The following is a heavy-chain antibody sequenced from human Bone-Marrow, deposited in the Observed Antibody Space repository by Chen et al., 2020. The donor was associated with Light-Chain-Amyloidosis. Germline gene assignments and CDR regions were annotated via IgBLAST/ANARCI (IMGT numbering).Heavy chain of an antibody. CDR1: GGSITSGSSY. J-gene: IGHJ5*01. CDR3: VRDVMSTTGHRWFES. CDR2: VYNSGST. Sequence: QVQLQESGPGLVRPSETLSLTCTVSGGSITSGSSYWSWLRQPAGKSLEWIGRVYNSGSTRYNPSLKSRITISVNTAKNQFSLNLTSVTATDTAVYYCVRDVMSTTGHRWFESWGQGTVVTVS. D-gene: IGHD1-26*01. V-gene: IGHV4-61*02.